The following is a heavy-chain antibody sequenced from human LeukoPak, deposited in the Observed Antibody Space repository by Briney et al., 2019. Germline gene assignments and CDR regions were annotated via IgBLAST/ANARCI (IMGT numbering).Heavy chain of an antibody. Sequence: SETLSLTCAVYGESFSGYYWTWLRQTAGKGLGWFGKIDHSGSANYNPSLKSRVTISVATPRNQFSLELSSVTAADTAVYYCARGRYCNTTNCPYVGGFYYMDVWGKGTTVLVSS. CDR2: IDHSGSA. CDR1: GESFSGYY. J-gene: IGHJ6*03. CDR3: ARGRYCNTTNCPYVGGFYYMDV. D-gene: IGHD2-2*01. V-gene: IGHV4-34*01.